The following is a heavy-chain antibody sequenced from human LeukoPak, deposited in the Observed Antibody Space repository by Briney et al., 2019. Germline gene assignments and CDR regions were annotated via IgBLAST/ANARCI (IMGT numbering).Heavy chain of an antibody. Sequence: SETLSLTCTVSGGSISSYYWSWIRQPPGKGLEWIGYIYYSGSTNYNPSLKSRVTISVDMSKNQFSLKLSSVTAADTAVYYCARDRVVGYSGYDPQGYDAFDIWGQGTMVTVSS. V-gene: IGHV4-59*01. D-gene: IGHD5-12*01. J-gene: IGHJ3*02. CDR1: GGSISSYY. CDR2: IYYSGST. CDR3: ARDRVVGYSGYDPQGYDAFDI.